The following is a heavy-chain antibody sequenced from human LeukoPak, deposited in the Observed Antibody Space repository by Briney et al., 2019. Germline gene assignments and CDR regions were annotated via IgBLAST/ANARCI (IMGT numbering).Heavy chain of an antibody. Sequence: GGSLRLSCAASGFTFSSYWMHWVRQAPGKGLVWVSLINSDGSSTSYVDSVKGRFTISRDNAKNTLYLQMNSLRAEDTAVYYCAREGYVWGSYRYTYYFDYWGQGTLVTVSS. J-gene: IGHJ4*02. CDR3: AREGYVWGSYRYTYYFDY. D-gene: IGHD3-16*02. CDR2: INSDGSST. V-gene: IGHV3-74*01. CDR1: GFTFSSYW.